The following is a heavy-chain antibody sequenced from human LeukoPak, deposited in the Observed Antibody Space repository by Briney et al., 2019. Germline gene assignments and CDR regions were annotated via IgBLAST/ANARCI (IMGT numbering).Heavy chain of an antibody. D-gene: IGHD3-22*01. V-gene: IGHV3-74*01. CDR3: AKETGYDSTGSLFI. Sequence: GGSLRLSCAASGLTFSSHWMHWVRQAPGKGLVWVSRITNDGSSTTYADSVKGRFTISRDNSKNTLYLQMNSLRADDTAVYYCAKETGYDSTGSLFIWGQGTLVTVSS. CDR1: GLTFSSHW. CDR2: ITNDGSST. J-gene: IGHJ4*02.